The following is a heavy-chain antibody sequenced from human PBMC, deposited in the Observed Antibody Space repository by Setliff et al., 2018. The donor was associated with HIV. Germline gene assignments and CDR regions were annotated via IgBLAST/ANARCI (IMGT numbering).Heavy chain of an antibody. CDR3: ARGGYGSGNAYYFAD. CDR2: MDPNSGDT. V-gene: IGHV1-8*02. J-gene: IGHJ4*02. Sequence: GASVKVSCKASGYSFTTYDINWVRQATGQGLEWMAWMDPNSGDTGYAQKFHGRVTLTSDTSISTAYMELSSLGSEDTAVYYCARGGYGSGNAYYFADWGQGTLVTVSS. CDR1: GYSFTTYD. D-gene: IGHD3-10*01.